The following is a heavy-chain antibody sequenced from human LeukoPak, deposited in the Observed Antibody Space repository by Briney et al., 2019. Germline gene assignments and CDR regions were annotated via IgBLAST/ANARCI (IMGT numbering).Heavy chain of an antibody. CDR3: TRLEGDCSSSSCPDY. CDR1: GFTFSDAA. Sequence: GGSLRLSCAASGFTFSDAAMQWVRQASGKGLEWFGRISSKADTYATTYAAPVKGRFTISRDDSKNTAYLQMNSLKTEDTAVYYCTRLEGDCSSSSCPDYWGHGTLVTVSS. J-gene: IGHJ4*01. CDR2: ISSKADTYAT. D-gene: IGHD2-15*01. V-gene: IGHV3-73*01.